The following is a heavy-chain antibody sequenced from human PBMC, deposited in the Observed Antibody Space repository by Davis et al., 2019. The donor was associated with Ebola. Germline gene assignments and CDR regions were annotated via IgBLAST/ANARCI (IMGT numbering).Heavy chain of an antibody. CDR1: GFTLSSPS. D-gene: IGHD3-3*01. V-gene: IGHV3-23*01. CDR2: IGGGGGSI. CDR3: ARGGYD. J-gene: IGHJ4*02. Sequence: GFLRLPRAASGFTLSSPSISWGRQAPGKGLEWVSSIGGGGGSIYYADSVKGRFTISRDNAKNSLYLQMNSLRDEDTAVYYCARGGYDWGQGTLVTVSS.